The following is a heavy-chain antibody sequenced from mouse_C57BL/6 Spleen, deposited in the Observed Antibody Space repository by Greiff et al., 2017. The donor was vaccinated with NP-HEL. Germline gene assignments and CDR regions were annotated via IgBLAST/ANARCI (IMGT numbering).Heavy chain of an antibody. CDR2: IYPGDGDT. CDR3: AKERYYYGSSLYFDY. Sequence: QVQLKESGPELVKPGASVKISCKASGYAFSSSWMNWVKQRPGKGLEWIGRIYPGDGDTNYNGKFKGKATLTADKSSSTAYMQLSSLTSEDSAVYFCAKERYYYGSSLYFDYWGQGTTLTVSS. J-gene: IGHJ2*01. D-gene: IGHD1-1*01. V-gene: IGHV1-82*01. CDR1: GYAFSSSW.